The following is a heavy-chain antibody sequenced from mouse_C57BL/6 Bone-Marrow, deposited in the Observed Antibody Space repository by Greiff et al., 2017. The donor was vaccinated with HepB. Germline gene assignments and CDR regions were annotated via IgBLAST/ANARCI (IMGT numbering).Heavy chain of an antibody. CDR2: ISSGGSYT. CDR1: GFTFSSYG. Sequence: EVQRVESGGDLLKPGGSLKLSCAASGFTFSSYGMSWVRQTPDKRLEWVATISSGGSYTYYPDSVKGRFTISRDNAKNTLYLQMSSLKSEDTSMYYGARRNYGSSYGYWDQGTTLTVSS. V-gene: IGHV5-6*01. J-gene: IGHJ2*01. CDR3: ARRNYGSSYGY. D-gene: IGHD1-1*01.